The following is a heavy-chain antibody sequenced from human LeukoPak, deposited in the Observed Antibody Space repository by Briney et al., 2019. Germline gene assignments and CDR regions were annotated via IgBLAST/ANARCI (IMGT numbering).Heavy chain of an antibody. Sequence: ASVKVSCKASGCTFTGYYMHWVRQAPGQGLEWMGWINPNSGGTNYAQKFQGRVTMTRDTSINTAYMELSRLRTDDTVVYYCAGSPPTTYHCDYWGQGTLVTVSS. CDR3: AGSPPTTYHCDY. CDR1: GCTFTGYY. V-gene: IGHV1-2*02. CDR2: INPNSGGT. J-gene: IGHJ4*02. D-gene: IGHD1-1*01.